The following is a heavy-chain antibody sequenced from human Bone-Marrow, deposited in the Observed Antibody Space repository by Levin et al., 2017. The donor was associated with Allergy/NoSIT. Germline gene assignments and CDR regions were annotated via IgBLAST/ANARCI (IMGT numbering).Heavy chain of an antibody. J-gene: IGHJ4*02. D-gene: IGHD4-17*01. V-gene: IGHV4-31*03. CDR3: ARMGRLREFDY. CDR2: IYYSGST. CDR1: GGSISSVAYY. Sequence: SETLSLTCSVSGGSISSVAYYWTWIRQHPGKGLEWIGYIYYSGSTDYNPSLKSRATISVDTSQSQFSVRLRSMTAADTAVYFCARMGRLREFDYWGQGTLVTVSS.